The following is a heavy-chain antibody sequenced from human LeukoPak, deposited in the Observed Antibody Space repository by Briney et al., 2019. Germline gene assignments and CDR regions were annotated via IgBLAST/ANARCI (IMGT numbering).Heavy chain of an antibody. CDR3: ARGPPNWGYDY. CDR2: MSPNSGDT. Sequence: ATVNVSCKASGYTFTSYDFNWVRQAAGQRPEWMGWMSPNSGDTGYAQKFQDRVIMTRNTSISTAYMELSSLRSDDTAVYYCARGPPNWGYDYWGPGTLVTVSS. V-gene: IGHV1-8*01. D-gene: IGHD7-27*01. J-gene: IGHJ4*02. CDR1: GYTFTSYD.